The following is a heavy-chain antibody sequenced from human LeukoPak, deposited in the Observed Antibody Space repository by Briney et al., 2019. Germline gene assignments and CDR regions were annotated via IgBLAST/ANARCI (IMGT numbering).Heavy chain of an antibody. J-gene: IGHJ3*02. D-gene: IGHD3-22*01. CDR3: ATYYYDSSDGLTGSHDAFDI. V-gene: IGHV1-69*04. CDR2: IIPILGIA. Sequence: GASVKVSCKASGGTFSSYAISWVRQAPGQGLEWMGRIIPILGIANYAQKFQGGVTITADKSTSTAYMELSSLRSEDTAVYYCATYYYDSSDGLTGSHDAFDIWGQGTMVTVSS. CDR1: GGTFSSYA.